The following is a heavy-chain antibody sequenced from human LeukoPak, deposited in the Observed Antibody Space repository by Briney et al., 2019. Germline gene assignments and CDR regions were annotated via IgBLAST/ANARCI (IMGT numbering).Heavy chain of an antibody. CDR2: IIPIFGTA. D-gene: IGHD5-18*01. V-gene: IGHV1-69*01. CDR1: GGTFSSYA. Sequence: GSSVKVSCKASGGTFSSYAISWVRQAPGQGLEWMGGIIPIFGTANYAQKFQGRVTITADESTSTAYMELSSLRSEDTAVYYCAREAPWYSYGAPGDYYYYMDVWGKGTTVTVSS. J-gene: IGHJ6*03. CDR3: AREAPWYSYGAPGDYYYYMDV.